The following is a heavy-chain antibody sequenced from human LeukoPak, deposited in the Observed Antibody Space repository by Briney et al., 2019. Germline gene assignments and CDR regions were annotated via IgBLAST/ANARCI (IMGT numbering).Heavy chain of an antibody. CDR3: ARGGLRSGHNSRFYYWYFDL. CDR2: IIPILGIA. CDR1: GGTFSSYA. V-gene: IGHV1-69*04. Sequence: SVKVSCKASGGTFSSYAISWVRQAPGQGLEWMGRIIPILGIANYAQKFQGRVTITADKSTSAAYMELSSLRSEDTAVYYCARGGLRSGHNSRFYYWYFDLWGRGTLVTVSS. D-gene: IGHD5-12*01. J-gene: IGHJ2*01.